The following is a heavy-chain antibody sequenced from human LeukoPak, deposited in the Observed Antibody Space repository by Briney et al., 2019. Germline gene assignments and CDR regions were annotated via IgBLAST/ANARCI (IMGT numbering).Heavy chain of an antibody. D-gene: IGHD6-13*01. CDR3: AKDMFSWYGVDAFDI. CDR2: ISWNSGSI. V-gene: IGHV3-9*01. CDR1: GFTFDDYA. J-gene: IGHJ3*02. Sequence: PGGSLRLSCAASGFTFDDYAMHWVRQAPGKGLEWVSGISWNSGSIGYADSVKGRFTISRDNAKNSLYLQMNSLRAEDTALYYCAKDMFSWYGVDAFDIWGQGTMVTVSS.